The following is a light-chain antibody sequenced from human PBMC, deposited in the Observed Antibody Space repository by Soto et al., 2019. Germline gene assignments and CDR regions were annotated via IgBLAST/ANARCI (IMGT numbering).Light chain of an antibody. J-gene: IGKJ1*01. CDR3: QQYGSSPRT. CDR1: QSVSSNY. V-gene: IGKV3-20*01. CDR2: DAS. Sequence: EIVLTQSPGTLSLSPGERATLSCRASQSVSSNYLAWYQQKPGQAPRLLIYDASSRAPGIPDRFSGSGSGTDFTLTISRLEPEDFAVYYCQQYGSSPRTFGQGTKVDNK.